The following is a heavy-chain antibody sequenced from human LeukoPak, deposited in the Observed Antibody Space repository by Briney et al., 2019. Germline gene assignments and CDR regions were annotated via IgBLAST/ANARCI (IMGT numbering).Heavy chain of an antibody. CDR2: IYYTGST. V-gene: IGHV4-59*08. CDR1: GGSISSYY. D-gene: IGHD3-22*01. Sequence: SETLSLTCTVSGGSISSYYWSWIRQPPGKGLEWIGYIYYTGSTNYNPSLKSRVTISVDTSKNHFSLKLSSVTAADTAVYYCARMYDSSGYYYPFDYWGQETLVTVSS. J-gene: IGHJ4*02. CDR3: ARMYDSSGYYYPFDY.